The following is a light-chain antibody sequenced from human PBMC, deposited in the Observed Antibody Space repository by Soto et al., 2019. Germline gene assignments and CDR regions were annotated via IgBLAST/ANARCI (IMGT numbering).Light chain of an antibody. Sequence: QSALAQPASVSGSPGQSITISCNGTNSDIGAYDYVSWYQQHPGKPPKLIIYNVNNRPSGVSFRFSGSKSANTASLTTSGLKTEDEADYYCLSHTTRRIYFLGTGTKGT. V-gene: IGLV2-14*03. CDR3: LSHTTRRIYF. CDR2: NVN. CDR1: NSDIGAYDY. J-gene: IGLJ1*01.